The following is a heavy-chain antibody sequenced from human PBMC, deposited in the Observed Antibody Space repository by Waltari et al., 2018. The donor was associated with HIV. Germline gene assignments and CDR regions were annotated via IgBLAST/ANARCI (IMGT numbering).Heavy chain of an antibody. CDR2: NNKNGDNK. Sequence: EVQLVESGGGLVQPGGSLRLSCEASGFTVSSNWMHWVRQAPGKGRVWVSCNNKNGDNKRYADSVKGRLTISRDNTKNTLYLQMNSLRAEDTAVYYCARGVGYGMDVWGQGTTVTVSS. J-gene: IGHJ6*02. D-gene: IGHD2-15*01. CDR3: ARGVGYGMDV. V-gene: IGHV3-74*01. CDR1: GFTVSSNW.